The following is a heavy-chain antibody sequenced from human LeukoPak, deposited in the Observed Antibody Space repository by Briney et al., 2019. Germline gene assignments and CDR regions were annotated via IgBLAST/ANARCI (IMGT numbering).Heavy chain of an antibody. Sequence: QAGRSLRLSCAASGFTFSSYGMHWVRQAPGKGLEWVAVISYDGSNKYYADSVKGRFTISRDNAKNTLYLQMNSLRAEDTAVYYCARGYDFWSGYRLFDYWGQGTLVTVSS. V-gene: IGHV3-30*03. CDR1: GFTFSSYG. J-gene: IGHJ4*02. CDR3: ARGYDFWSGYRLFDY. D-gene: IGHD3-3*01. CDR2: ISYDGSNK.